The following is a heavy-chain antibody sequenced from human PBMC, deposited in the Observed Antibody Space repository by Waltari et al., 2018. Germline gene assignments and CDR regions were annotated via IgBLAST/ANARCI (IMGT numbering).Heavy chain of an antibody. CDR2: IFYSGTA. CDR3: ARVMYNWNYGVSRWDALDI. J-gene: IGHJ3*02. Sequence: QVQLQESGPGLVKPSQTLSLTCTVSGGSIRSADYYWSWIRQPPGKGLEWVGYIFYSGTAYNNPSLEDLVTISVDTSKNQFPLNIYSVTAADTAVYYCARVMYNWNYGVSRWDALDIWGQGTMVTVTP. V-gene: IGHV4-31*01. D-gene: IGHD1-7*01. CDR1: GGSIRSADYY.